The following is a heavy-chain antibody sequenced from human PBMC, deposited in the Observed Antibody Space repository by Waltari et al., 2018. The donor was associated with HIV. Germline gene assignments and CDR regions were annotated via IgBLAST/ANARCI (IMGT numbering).Heavy chain of an antibody. J-gene: IGHJ5*02. CDR1: GYTFIGYY. CDR2: IDPNSGDT. CDR3: ARTYYYDSSGYYAP. V-gene: IGHV1-2*02. Sequence: QVQLVQSGAEVKKPGASVKVSCKASGYTFIGYYIYWVRQAPGRGLEWMGWIDPNSGDTNYAQKCQGRVTMTRDTSISTAYMELSRLRPDDTAVYYCARTYYYDSSGYYAPWGQGTLVTVSS. D-gene: IGHD3-22*01.